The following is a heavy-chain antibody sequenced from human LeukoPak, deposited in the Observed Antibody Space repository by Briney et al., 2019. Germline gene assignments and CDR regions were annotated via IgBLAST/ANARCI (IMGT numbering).Heavy chain of an antibody. V-gene: IGHV1-18*01. CDR3: ARDPWIVVVPAAIPRSID. D-gene: IGHD2-2*01. J-gene: IGHJ4*02. CDR2: ISAYNGNT. Sequence: ASVKVSCKASGYTFTSYGISWVRQAPGQGLEWMGWISAYNGNTNYAQKLQGRVTMTTDTSTSTAYMELRSLRSDDTAVYYCARDPWIVVVPAAIPRSIDWGQGTLVTVSS. CDR1: GYTFTSYG.